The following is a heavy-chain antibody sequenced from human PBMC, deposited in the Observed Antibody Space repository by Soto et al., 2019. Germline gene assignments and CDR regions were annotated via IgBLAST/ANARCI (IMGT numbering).Heavy chain of an antibody. Sequence: SETLSLTCTVSGGSIRSDHWSWIRQPPGKGLEWIGFLDYSGSPNYSPSLKSRVTISMDTSKNQVSLTLNSVTAADTAVYFCATYFRGEGGRGYWGQGTQVTVSS. J-gene: IGHJ4*01. CDR2: LDYSGSP. CDR1: GGSIRSDH. V-gene: IGHV4-59*08. D-gene: IGHD3-16*01. CDR3: ATYFRGEGGRGY.